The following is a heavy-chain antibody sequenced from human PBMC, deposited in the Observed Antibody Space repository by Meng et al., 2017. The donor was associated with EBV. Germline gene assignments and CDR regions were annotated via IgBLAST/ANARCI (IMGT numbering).Heavy chain of an antibody. CDR3: ARGRCLQPGSYFDY. V-gene: IGHV4-34*01. J-gene: IGHJ4*02. D-gene: IGHD5-24*01. Sequence: QLHQYGAGLSSRAIALPRTSTAYGWAFIGDTWGWIRQPPGKVLEWIGESNQSGSNHYNPSLKIRVTISVDTSKTQFSLKLSSETAADTAVDYCARGRCLQPGSYFDYWGQGTLVTVSS. CDR1: GWAFIGDT. CDR2: SNQSGSN.